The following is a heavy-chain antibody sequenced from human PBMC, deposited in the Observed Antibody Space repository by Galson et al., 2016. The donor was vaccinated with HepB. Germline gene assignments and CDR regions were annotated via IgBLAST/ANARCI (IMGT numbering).Heavy chain of an antibody. Sequence: SLRLSCAASGVTLKDYYMTWIRQAPGKGLEWVSYISSSISYTNYVDSVKGRFTISRDNAKNSLYLQMNSLRAEDTAVYYCARGRAVDSADALDIWGRGTMVTVFS. CDR1: GVTLKDYY. J-gene: IGHJ3*02. V-gene: IGHV3-11*06. CDR3: ARGRAVDSADALDI. CDR2: ISSSISYT. D-gene: IGHD3/OR15-3a*01.